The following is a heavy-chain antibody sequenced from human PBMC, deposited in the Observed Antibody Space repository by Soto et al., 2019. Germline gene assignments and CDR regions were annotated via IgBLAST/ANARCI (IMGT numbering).Heavy chain of an antibody. Sequence: PGGSLKLSCAASGFTFNNYAINWVRQAPGKGLKWVTTISGIGGSTYYADSVKGRFTIFRDNSKNTLYLHMNSLSVVDTAVYYCAKDRHGGNFDYWGRGAQETVSA. CDR2: ISGIGGST. J-gene: IGHJ4*02. CDR1: GFTFNNYA. V-gene: IGHV3-23*01. CDR3: AKDRHGGNFDY.